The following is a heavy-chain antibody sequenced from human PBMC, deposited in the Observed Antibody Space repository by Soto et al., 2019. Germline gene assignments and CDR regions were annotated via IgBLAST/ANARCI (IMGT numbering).Heavy chain of an antibody. CDR2: INARGGTT. D-gene: IGHD1-26*01. Sequence: ASVKVSCKASGYTFTSYYVHWVRQAPGQGLEWMGIINARGGTTSNAQQFQGRVTMTTDTSTSTVYMELSSLRSDDTAVYYCAREGSYGSFGYWGQGTLVTVSS. J-gene: IGHJ4*02. CDR3: AREGSYGSFGY. V-gene: IGHV1-46*01. CDR1: GYTFTSYY.